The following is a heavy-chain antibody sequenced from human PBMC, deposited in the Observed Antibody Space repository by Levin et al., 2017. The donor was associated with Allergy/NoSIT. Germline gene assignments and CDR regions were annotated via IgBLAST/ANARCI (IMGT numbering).Heavy chain of an antibody. J-gene: IGHJ3*02. CDR2: ISHDGSNK. CDR1: GFTFSSYA. V-gene: IGHV3-30-3*01. D-gene: IGHD3-22*01. CDR3: ARVVPRLITMIVDAFDS. Sequence: GESLKISCAASGFTFSSYAMHWVRQAPGKGLEWMAVISHDGSNKYYADSVKGRFTISRDNSKNTLYLQVNSLRAEDTAVYYCARVVPRLITMIVDAFDSWGQGTMVTVSS.